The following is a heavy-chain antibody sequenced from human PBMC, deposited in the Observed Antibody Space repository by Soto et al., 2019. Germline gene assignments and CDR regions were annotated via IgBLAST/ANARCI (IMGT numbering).Heavy chain of an antibody. CDR3: ARDNASGISY. J-gene: IGHJ4*02. D-gene: IGHD3-10*01. Sequence: ASVKVSCKASGFIFTDYSMHWVRQAPGQGLEWMGRINPNSGSTNYAQKFQGRVTMTRDTSTSTAYMELSSLRSEDTAVYYCARDNASGISYWGQGTLVTVSS. CDR2: INPNSGST. CDR1: GFIFTDYS. V-gene: IGHV1-2*02.